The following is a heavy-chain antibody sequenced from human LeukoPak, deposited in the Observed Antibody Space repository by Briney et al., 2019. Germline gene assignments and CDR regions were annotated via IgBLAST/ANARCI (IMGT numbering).Heavy chain of an antibody. CDR2: IDPNSGDT. CDR1: GYTFPGHY. J-gene: IGHJ6*03. CDR3: AREFPRDQIHLRGYSGYGSYYYYMDV. Sequence: ASVKVSCTASGYTFPGHYMHWVRQAPGQGLEWMGWIDPNSGDTSYAQNFQGRVTMTRDTSICTAYMELSRLRSDDTAVYYCAREFPRDQIHLRGYSGYGSYYYYMDVWGKGTTVTVSS. D-gene: IGHD5-12*01. V-gene: IGHV1-2*02.